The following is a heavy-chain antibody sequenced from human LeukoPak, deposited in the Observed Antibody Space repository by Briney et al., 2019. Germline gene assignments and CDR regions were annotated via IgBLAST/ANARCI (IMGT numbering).Heavy chain of an antibody. CDR3: ARLSAGIHYYFDS. CDR1: GGSISSYY. J-gene: IGHJ4*02. D-gene: IGHD6-13*01. CDR2: IYYSGST. V-gene: IGHV4-59*08. Sequence: PSETLSLTCTLSGGSISSYYWSWVRQPPGRGLDWIGYIYYSGSTDYNPSLKSRVTISRDTSKNQFSLKLISVTAADTAVYYCARLSAGIHYYFDSWGQGTLVTVSS.